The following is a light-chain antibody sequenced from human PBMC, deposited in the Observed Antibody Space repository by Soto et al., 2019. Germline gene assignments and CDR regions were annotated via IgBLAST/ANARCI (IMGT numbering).Light chain of an antibody. V-gene: IGLV2-14*01. J-gene: IGLJ1*01. CDR1: SSDVGGYNY. Sequence: LTRPPSVSGSPGQSIAISCTGTSSDVGGYNYVSWYQQHPGKAPKLMIYEVSNRPSGVSNRFSGYKSGNTASLTISGLQAEDEADYYCSSYTSSSTYVFGTGTKVTVL. CDR3: SSYTSSSTYV. CDR2: EVS.